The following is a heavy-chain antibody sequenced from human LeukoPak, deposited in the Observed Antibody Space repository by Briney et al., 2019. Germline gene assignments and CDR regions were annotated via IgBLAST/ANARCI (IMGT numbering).Heavy chain of an antibody. Sequence: GGSLRLSCPASGFTFSDYWMHWVRQAPGKGLVWFSRINSDGRSTSYADSVKGRFTISRDNAKNTLYLQMSSLRAEDTALYYCARASDIVATILFDFWGQGTLVTVSS. V-gene: IGHV3-74*01. D-gene: IGHD5-12*01. J-gene: IGHJ4*02. CDR2: INSDGRST. CDR3: ARASDIVATILFDF. CDR1: GFTFSDYW.